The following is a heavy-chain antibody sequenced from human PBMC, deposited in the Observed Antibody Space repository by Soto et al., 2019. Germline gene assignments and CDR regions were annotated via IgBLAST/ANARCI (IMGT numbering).Heavy chain of an antibody. V-gene: IGHV3-23*01. CDR3: EKRVFPAPLLDP. CDR2: TSGAVGRT. J-gene: IGHJ5*02. CDR1: GLTFSTYS. Sequence: RGSLRLSCKAYGLTFSTYSMKWDRQAPEKGLDWVGSTSGAVGRTYYADSVRGRFTVSRDKSKNTLYLDMINLDAGETAVNYFEKRVFPAPLLDPCGQGTPVPVSS.